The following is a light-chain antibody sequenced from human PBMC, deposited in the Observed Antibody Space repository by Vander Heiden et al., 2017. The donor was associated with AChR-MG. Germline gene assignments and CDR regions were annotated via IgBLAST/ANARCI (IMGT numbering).Light chain of an antibody. CDR2: AAS. CDR1: QGISSY. Sequence: LQMTLSPSSLSASVGYRVTITCRGSQGISSYLRWYQQKPGKAPKLLIYAASRLQSGVPSRFSGRGAGTDFTLTISSLQPEDFATYYCQQSYSTPRTFGQGTKVEIK. V-gene: IGKV1-39*01. CDR3: QQSYSTPRT. J-gene: IGKJ1*01.